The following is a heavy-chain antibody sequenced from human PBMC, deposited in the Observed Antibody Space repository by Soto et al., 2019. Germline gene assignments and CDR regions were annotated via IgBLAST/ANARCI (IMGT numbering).Heavy chain of an antibody. Sequence: SETLSLTCAVYGGSFSGYYWSWIRQPPGKGLEWIGEINHSGSTNYNPSLKSRVTISVDTSKNQFSLKLSSVTAADTAVYYCARGSSIAAAVDYWGQGTLVTVSS. CDR3: ARGSSIAAAVDY. CDR2: INHSGST. CDR1: GGSFSGYY. J-gene: IGHJ4*02. D-gene: IGHD6-6*01. V-gene: IGHV4-34*01.